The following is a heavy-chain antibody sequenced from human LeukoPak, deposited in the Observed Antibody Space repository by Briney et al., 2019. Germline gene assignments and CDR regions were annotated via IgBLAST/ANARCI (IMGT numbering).Heavy chain of an antibody. J-gene: IGHJ4*02. V-gene: IGHV4-4*07. Sequence: SLSYDDSGLSQRTSGWSRVRTPTAQLLARLGRIYATGRTNYRPPFQPRVTMSIDMSANQFSLTLKSVTAADTAVYYCARSAYTISEYHSDFWGQGAPVTVSA. D-gene: IGHD2-21*01. CDR2: IYATGRT. CDR3: ARSAYTISEYHSDF. CDR1: GLSQRTSG.